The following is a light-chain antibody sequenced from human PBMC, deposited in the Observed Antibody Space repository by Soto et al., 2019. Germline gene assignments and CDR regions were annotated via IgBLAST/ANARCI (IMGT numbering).Light chain of an antibody. CDR2: AVS. Sequence: SVLTQPASVSGSPGQSITISCTGTSSDVGGYNSVSWYQQHPGKAPTLMIYAVSNRPSGVSNRFSGSKSGNTASLTISGLQAEDEADYYCSSYTSSSTLYVFGTGTKVTVL. V-gene: IGLV2-14*01. J-gene: IGLJ1*01. CDR3: SSYTSSSTLYV. CDR1: SSDVGGYNS.